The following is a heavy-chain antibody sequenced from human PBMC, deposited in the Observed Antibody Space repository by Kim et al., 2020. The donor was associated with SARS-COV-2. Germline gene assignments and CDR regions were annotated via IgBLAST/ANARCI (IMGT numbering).Heavy chain of an antibody. J-gene: IGHJ6*02. D-gene: IGHD2-15*01. CDR3: AIGGFVVSAMEV. CDR1: GYSFTTYW. Sequence: GESLKISCKGSGYSFTTYWISWVRQMSGKGLEWMGRIDPSDSETKYSPSHQGHVTISADKSNSSVYLPWGSLKAADTAVYYCAIGGFVVSAMEVWGQGTTVIAS. CDR2: IDPSDSET. V-gene: IGHV5-10-1*01.